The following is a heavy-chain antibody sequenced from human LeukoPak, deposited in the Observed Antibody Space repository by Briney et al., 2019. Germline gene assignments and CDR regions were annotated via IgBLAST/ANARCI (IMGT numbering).Heavy chain of an antibody. Sequence: SETLSLTCTASGGSISSYYWSWIRQPAGKGLEWIGRIYTSGSTNYNPSLKSRVTMSVDTSKNQFSLKLSSVTAADTAVYYCARADIVVVPAAGYYYYGMDVWGQGTTVTVSS. CDR1: GGSISSYY. D-gene: IGHD2-2*01. J-gene: IGHJ6*02. CDR3: ARADIVVVPAAGYYYYGMDV. V-gene: IGHV4-4*07. CDR2: IYTSGST.